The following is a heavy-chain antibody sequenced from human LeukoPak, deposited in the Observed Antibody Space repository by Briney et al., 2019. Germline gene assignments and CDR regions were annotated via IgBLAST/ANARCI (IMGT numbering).Heavy chain of an antibody. CDR3: AKRTKYYSNYYYYGMDV. CDR2: INHSGST. D-gene: IGHD4-11*01. CDR1: GRSFSGYY. Sequence: SETLSLTCAVYGRSFSGYYWSWIRQPPGKGLEWIGEINHSGSTNYNPSLKSRVTISVDTSKNQFSLKLSSVTAADTAVYYCAKRTKYYSNYYYYGMDVWGQGTTVTVSS. V-gene: IGHV4-34*01. J-gene: IGHJ6*02.